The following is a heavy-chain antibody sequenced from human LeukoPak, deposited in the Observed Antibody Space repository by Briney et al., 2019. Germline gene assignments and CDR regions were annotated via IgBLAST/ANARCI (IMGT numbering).Heavy chain of an antibody. D-gene: IGHD6-6*01. CDR1: GFTFGSYS. V-gene: IGHV3-21*01. CDR3: ARDKQLVQGGGVY. CDR2: ISSSSSYI. J-gene: IGHJ4*02. Sequence: GGSLRLSCAASGFTFGSYSMNWVRQAPGKGLEWVSSISSSSSYIYHADSVKGRFTISRDNAKNSLYLQMKSLRAEDTAVYYCARDKQLVQGGGVYWGQGTLVTVSS.